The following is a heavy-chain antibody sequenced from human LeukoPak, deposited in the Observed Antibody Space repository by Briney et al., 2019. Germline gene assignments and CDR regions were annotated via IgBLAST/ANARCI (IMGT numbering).Heavy chain of an antibody. CDR3: ARQIVGAELYYFDY. J-gene: IGHJ4*02. CDR1: GGSISSSSYY. Sequence: SETLSLTCTVSGGSISSSSYYWGWIRQPPGKGLEWIGSIYHSGSTYYNPSLKSRVTISVDTSKNQFSLKLSSVTAADTAVYYCARQIVGAELYYFDYWGQGTLVTVSS. V-gene: IGHV4-39*01. CDR2: IYHSGST. D-gene: IGHD1-26*01.